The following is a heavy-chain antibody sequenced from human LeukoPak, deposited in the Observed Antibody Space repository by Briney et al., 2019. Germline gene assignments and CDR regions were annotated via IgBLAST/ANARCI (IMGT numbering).Heavy chain of an antibody. J-gene: IGHJ4*02. CDR1: GGSFSGYY. CDR2: INHSGST. CDR3: ARVVVVAAGHDY. D-gene: IGHD2-15*01. Sequence: KPSETLFLTCAVHGGSFSGYYWSWIRQPPGKGLEWIGEINHSGSTNYNPSLKSRVTISVDTSKNQFSLKLSSVTAADTAVYYCARVVVVAAGHDYWGQGTLVTVSS. V-gene: IGHV4-34*01.